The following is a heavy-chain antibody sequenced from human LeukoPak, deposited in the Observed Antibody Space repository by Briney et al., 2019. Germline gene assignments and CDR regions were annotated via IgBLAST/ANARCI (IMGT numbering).Heavy chain of an antibody. CDR1: GFTFSSYA. D-gene: IGHD2-15*01. CDR3: AKSRDNCSGGSCYLLSVDY. Sequence: PGGSLRLSCAASGFTFSSYAMSWVRQAPGKGLEWVSAISGSGGSTYYADSVKGRFTISRDNTRNTLYLQMNSLRAEDTAVYYRAKSRDNCSGGSCYLLSVDYWGQGSLVTVSS. J-gene: IGHJ4*02. V-gene: IGHV3-23*01. CDR2: ISGSGGST.